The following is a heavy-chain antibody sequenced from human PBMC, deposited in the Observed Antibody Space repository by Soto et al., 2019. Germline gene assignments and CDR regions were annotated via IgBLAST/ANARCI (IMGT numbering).Heavy chain of an antibody. V-gene: IGHV1-69*01. D-gene: IGHD5-18*01. CDR3: AREDTSGYSYGYVY. CDR2: IIPIFGTA. CDR1: GVTFSSYA. J-gene: IGHJ4*02. Sequence: QVQLVQSGAEVKKPGSSVKVSCKASGVTFSSYAISWVRQAPGQGLEWMGGIIPIFGTANYAQKFQGRVTITADESTSTAYMELSSLRSEDTAVYYCAREDTSGYSYGYVYWGQGTLVTVSS.